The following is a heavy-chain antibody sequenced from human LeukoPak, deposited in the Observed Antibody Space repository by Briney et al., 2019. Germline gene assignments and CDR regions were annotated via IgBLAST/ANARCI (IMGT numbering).Heavy chain of an antibody. V-gene: IGHV3-66*01. J-gene: IGHJ4*02. Sequence: GGSLRLSCAASGFTVSSNYMSWVRQAPGKGLEWVSVIYTGDRTYYADSVKGRLTISRDNSANTLYLQMNSLRAEDTAVYYCARDLVTDTLIPYWGQGTLVTVSS. CDR3: ARDLVTDTLIPY. CDR1: GFTVSSNY. CDR2: IYTGDRT. D-gene: IGHD4-23*01.